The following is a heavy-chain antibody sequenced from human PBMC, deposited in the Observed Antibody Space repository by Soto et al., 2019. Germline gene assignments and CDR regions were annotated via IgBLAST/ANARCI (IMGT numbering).Heavy chain of an antibody. CDR3: AHIPTYDILTGYYRYYAFDI. CDR2: IYWDDDK. V-gene: IGHV2-5*02. D-gene: IGHD3-9*01. Sequence: QITLKESGPTLVKPTQTLTLTCTFSGFSLSTSGVGVGWIRQPPGKALEWLALIYWDDDKRYSPSLKSRLTITKDTSKNQVVLTMTNMDPVDTATYYCAHIPTYDILTGYYRYYAFDIWGQGTMVTVSS. J-gene: IGHJ3*02. CDR1: GFSLSTSGVG.